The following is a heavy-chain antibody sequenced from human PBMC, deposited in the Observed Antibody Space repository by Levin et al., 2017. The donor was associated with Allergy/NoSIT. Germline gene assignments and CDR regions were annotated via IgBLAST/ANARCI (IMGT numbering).Heavy chain of an antibody. D-gene: IGHD3-22*01. Sequence: LSLTCAASGFTFSAYSMNWVRQAPGKGLEWVSYISSSSSTIYYADSVKGRFTISRDNAKNSLFLQMNSLRDEDTAVYYCARDGGYYVSSATTGIDYWGQGNLVTVSS. CDR3: ARDGGYYVSSATTGIDY. CDR2: ISSSSSTI. CDR1: GFTFSAYS. V-gene: IGHV3-48*02. J-gene: IGHJ4*02.